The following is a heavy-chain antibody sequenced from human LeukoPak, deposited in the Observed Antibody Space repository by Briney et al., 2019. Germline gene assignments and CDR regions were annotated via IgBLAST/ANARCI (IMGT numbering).Heavy chain of an antibody. Sequence: PGGSLRLSCAASGFTFDDYAMHWVRQAPGKGLEWVSGISWNSGSIGYADSVKGRFTISRDNAKNSLYLQMNSLRAEDTALYYCAKDQATYYYYGMDVWGQGTTVTVSS. D-gene: IGHD1-26*01. CDR2: ISWNSGSI. V-gene: IGHV3-9*01. J-gene: IGHJ6*02. CDR1: GFTFDDYA. CDR3: AKDQATYYYYGMDV.